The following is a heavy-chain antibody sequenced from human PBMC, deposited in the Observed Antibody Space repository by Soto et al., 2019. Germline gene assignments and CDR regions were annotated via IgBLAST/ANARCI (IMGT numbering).Heavy chain of an antibody. CDR3: ARNGYCSRDACSYGVDV. CDR2: ISSSGSTI. J-gene: IGHJ6*02. V-gene: IGHV3-11*01. Sequence: QVQLVESGGGLVKPGGSLRLSCAAYGFSFSDYYMSWIRQAPGKGLEWVSYISSSGSTIYYADSVKGRFTVSRDNAKDSLWLQVNSLRAEDTAVYYCARNGYCSRDACSYGVDVWGQGTTVTVSS. D-gene: IGHD2-15*01. CDR1: GFSFSDYY.